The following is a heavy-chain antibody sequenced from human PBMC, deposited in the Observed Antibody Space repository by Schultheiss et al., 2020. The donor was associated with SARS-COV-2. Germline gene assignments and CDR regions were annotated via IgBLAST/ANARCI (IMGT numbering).Heavy chain of an antibody. CDR3: AGSGYKFGARW. Sequence: SETLSLTCGVSGGSISSGGYCWNWIRQPPGKGLEWIGEINHSGSTNYNPSLKSRVTISVDTSKNQFSLKLSSVTAADTAVYYCAGSGYKFGARWWGQGTLVTVSS. CDR2: INHSGST. J-gene: IGHJ4*02. CDR1: GGSISSGGYC. V-gene: IGHV4-30-2*02. D-gene: IGHD5-18*01.